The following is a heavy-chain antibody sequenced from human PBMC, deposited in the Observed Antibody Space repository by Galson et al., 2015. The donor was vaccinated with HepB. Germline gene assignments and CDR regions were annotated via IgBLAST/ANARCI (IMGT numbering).Heavy chain of an antibody. CDR3: ARDPTVNYYGSGTPLDY. V-gene: IGHV3-30*07. CDR1: GFTFSSYT. CDR2: ISYDGSST. D-gene: IGHD3-10*01. J-gene: IGHJ4*02. Sequence: SLRLSCAASGFTFSSYTMHWVRQAPGKGLEWVAVISYDGSSTSYADSVKGRFTISRDNAKNTLYLQMNSLRAEDTAVYYCARDPTVNYYGSGTPLDYWGQGTLVTVSS.